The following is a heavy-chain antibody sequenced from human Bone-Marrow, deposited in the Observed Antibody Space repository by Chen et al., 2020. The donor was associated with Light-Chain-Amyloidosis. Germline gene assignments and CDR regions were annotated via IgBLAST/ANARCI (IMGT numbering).Heavy chain of an antibody. V-gene: IGHV3-30*18. J-gene: IGHJ4*02. CDR3: AKARLYSGSYWGIVDY. CDR1: GFTFSSYG. D-gene: IGHD1-26*01. CDR2: ISYDANRD. Sequence: QVQLVESGGGVVPPGTSLRLSCAASGFTFSSYGIFWVRQAPGKGLEWVALISYDANRDFYADSVKGRFTVSRDNSKNTLYLQMNSLRIEDTAVYYCAKARLYSGSYWGIVDYWGQGTLVTVSS.